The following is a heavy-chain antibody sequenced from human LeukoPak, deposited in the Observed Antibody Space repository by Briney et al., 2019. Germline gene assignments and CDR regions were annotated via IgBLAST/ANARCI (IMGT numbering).Heavy chain of an antibody. D-gene: IGHD3-10*01. CDR3: ARELYYGSGSGGNWFDP. CDR2: IYHSGST. J-gene: IGHJ5*02. V-gene: IGHV4-30-2*01. Sequence: SETLSLTCAVSGGSISSGGYSWSWIRQPPGKGLEWIGYIYHSGSTYYNPSLKSRVTISVDRSKNQFSLKLSSVTAADTAVYYCARELYYGSGSGGNWFDPWGQGTLVTVSS. CDR1: GGSISSGGYS.